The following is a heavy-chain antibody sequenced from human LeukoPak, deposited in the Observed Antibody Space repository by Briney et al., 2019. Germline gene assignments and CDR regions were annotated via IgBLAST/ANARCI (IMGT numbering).Heavy chain of an antibody. CDR1: GFTFSRYA. CDR2: ISTNGGST. V-gene: IGHV3-64*01. J-gene: IGHJ4*02. CDR3: AVAYGGYDWEWGFEH. Sequence: GGSLRLSCAASGFTFSRYALHWVRQAPGKGLEYVSSISTNGGSTYYANSVKGRFTISRDNSKNTLFLQLGSLRAEDMAVYYCAVAYGGYDWEWGFEHWGQGTLVTVSS. D-gene: IGHD5-12*01.